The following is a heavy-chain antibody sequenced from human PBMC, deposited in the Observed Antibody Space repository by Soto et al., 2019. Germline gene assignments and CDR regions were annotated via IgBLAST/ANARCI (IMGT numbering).Heavy chain of an antibody. J-gene: IGHJ4*02. D-gene: IGHD5-18*01. CDR3: ATGGYSYGWGY. CDR1: GFTFSNYW. Sequence: EVQLVESGGGLVQPGESLRLSCVGTGFTFSNYWMHWVRQVPGKGPVWVSRVNPAGSASSYADFVKGRFTVSRDNAKNTLYLKMNSLSADDTAVYYCATGGYSYGWGYWGQGTLVTVSS. CDR2: VNPAGSAS. V-gene: IGHV3-74*01.